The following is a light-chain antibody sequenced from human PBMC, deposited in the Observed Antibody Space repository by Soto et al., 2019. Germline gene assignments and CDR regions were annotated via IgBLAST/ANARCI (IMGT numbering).Light chain of an antibody. Sequence: QSVLTQPPSASETPGQMVTFSCSGDTSNIGNNPVNWYQQVPGTAPRLLIYNSNERPSGVPDRFSGSRSGTSASLAISGLQSEDEADYYCAAWDDSLNAWLFGGGTKVTVL. CDR2: NSN. V-gene: IGLV1-44*01. CDR3: AAWDDSLNAWL. CDR1: TSNIGNNP. J-gene: IGLJ3*02.